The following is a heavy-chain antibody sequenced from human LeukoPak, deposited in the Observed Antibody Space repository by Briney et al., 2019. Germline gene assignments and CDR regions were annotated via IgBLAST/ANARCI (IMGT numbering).Heavy chain of an antibody. V-gene: IGHV4-59*11. CDR3: ARRGIAAMGYYYYMDV. CDR1: GGSISSHY. D-gene: IGHD6-13*01. J-gene: IGHJ6*03. CDR2: IYYSGST. Sequence: PSETLSLTCTVSGGSISSHYWSWIRQPPGKGLEWIGYIYYSGSTNYNPSLKSRVTISVDTSKNQFSLKLSSVTAADTAVYYCARRGIAAMGYYYYMDVWGKGTTVTVSS.